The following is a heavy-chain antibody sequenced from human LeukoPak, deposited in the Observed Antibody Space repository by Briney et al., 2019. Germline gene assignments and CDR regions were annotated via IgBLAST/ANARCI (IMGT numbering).Heavy chain of an antibody. CDR2: ISGSSSYI. D-gene: IGHD3-10*01. J-gene: IGHJ5*02. V-gene: IGHV3-21*03. Sequence: GGSLRLSCAASGFTFSSYSMNWVRQAPGKGLEWVSSISGSSSYIYYADSVKGRFTISRDNARNSLYLQMNSLRSEDTAVYYCARTFMPNYYGSGSYYNDWFDPWGQGTLVTVSS. CDR3: ARTFMPNYYGSGSYYNDWFDP. CDR1: GFTFSSYS.